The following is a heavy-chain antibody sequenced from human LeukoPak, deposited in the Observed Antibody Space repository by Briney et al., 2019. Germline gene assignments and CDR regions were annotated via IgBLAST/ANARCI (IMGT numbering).Heavy chain of an antibody. J-gene: IGHJ3*02. CDR1: GFTFSSYA. D-gene: IGHD2-2*02. CDR2: ISYDGSNK. V-gene: IGHV3-30-3*01. CDR3: ARVEYQLLYGLGAFDI. Sequence: PGGSLRLGCAASGFTFSSYAREWVRQARGKGLGWVAVISYDGSNKYYADSVKGRFTISRDNSKNTLYLQMNSLRAEDTAVYYCARVEYQLLYGLGAFDIWGQGTMVTVSS.